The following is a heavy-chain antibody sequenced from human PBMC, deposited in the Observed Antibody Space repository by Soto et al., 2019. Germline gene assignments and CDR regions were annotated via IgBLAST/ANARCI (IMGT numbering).Heavy chain of an antibody. Sequence: QVQLVQSGAEVKKPGSSVKVSCKASGGTFSSYAISWVRQAPGQGLEWMGGIIPIFGTANYAQKFQGRVTITADESTSTAYMELSSLRSEDTAVYYCARDQYSGSYYQPYYYGMDVWGQGTTVTVSS. V-gene: IGHV1-69*01. J-gene: IGHJ6*02. CDR1: GGTFSSYA. CDR2: IIPIFGTA. CDR3: ARDQYSGSYYQPYYYGMDV. D-gene: IGHD1-26*01.